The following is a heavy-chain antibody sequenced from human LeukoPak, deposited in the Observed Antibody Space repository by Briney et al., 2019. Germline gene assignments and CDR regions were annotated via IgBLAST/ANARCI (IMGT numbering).Heavy chain of an antibody. Sequence: SVKVSCKASGDAFSSYAISWVRQAPGQGLEWMGRIIPILGIANYAQKFQGRVTITADKSTSTAYMELSSLRSEDTAVYYCAEVPHYYGSGSAWGQRTLVTVSS. CDR2: IIPILGIA. J-gene: IGHJ5*02. CDR3: AEVPHYYGSGSA. V-gene: IGHV1-69*04. CDR1: GDAFSSYA. D-gene: IGHD3-10*01.